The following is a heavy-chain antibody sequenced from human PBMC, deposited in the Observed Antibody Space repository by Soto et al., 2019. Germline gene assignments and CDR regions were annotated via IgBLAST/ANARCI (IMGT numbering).Heavy chain of an antibody. D-gene: IGHD1-26*01. CDR2: IKSKTDGGTT. Sequence: PGGSLRLSCAASGFTFSNAWMSWVRQAPGKGLEWVGRIKSKTDGGTTDYAAPVKGRFTISRDDSKTTLYLQLNSLKSEDTAVYYRVPSGVGVVRLDNRGQRTLVTVSS. CDR1: GFTFSNAW. CDR3: VPSGVGVVRLDN. J-gene: IGHJ4*02. V-gene: IGHV3-15*01.